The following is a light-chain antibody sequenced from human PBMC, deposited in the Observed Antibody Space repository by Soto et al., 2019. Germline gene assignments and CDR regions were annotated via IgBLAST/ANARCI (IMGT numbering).Light chain of an antibody. CDR2: APS. CDR1: QSSSSF. CDR3: QQYYHYPRT. J-gene: IGKJ1*01. Sequence: IRMTQSPSSFSAATGDRVTITCRASQSSSSFLAWYQQKSGKAPKLLMYAPSTLQSGVPSRFSGSGSGTDFTLTISSLQAEDFATYYCQQYYHYPRTFGQWTKVEIK. V-gene: IGKV1-8*01.